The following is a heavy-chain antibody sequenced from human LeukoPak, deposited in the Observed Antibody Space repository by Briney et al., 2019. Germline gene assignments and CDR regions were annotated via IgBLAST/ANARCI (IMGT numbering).Heavy chain of an antibody. CDR1: GFTFSSYW. J-gene: IGHJ4*02. Sequence: GGSLRLSCAASGFTFSSYWMSWVRQAPGKGLEWVSFISSSSSYIYYADSVKGRCTISRDNAKSSLYLQMNSLRAEDTAVYYCARDWELLDYWGQGTLVTVSS. CDR2: ISSSSSYI. D-gene: IGHD1-26*01. CDR3: ARDWELLDY. V-gene: IGHV3-21*01.